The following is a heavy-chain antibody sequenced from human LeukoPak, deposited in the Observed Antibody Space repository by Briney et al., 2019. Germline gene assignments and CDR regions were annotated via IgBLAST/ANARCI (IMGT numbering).Heavy chain of an antibody. V-gene: IGHV4-34*01. CDR1: GGSFSGYY. CDR2: INHSGST. Sequence: NPSETLSLTCAVYGGSFSGYYWSWIRQPPGKGLEWIGEINHSGSTNYNPSLKSRVTISVDTSKNQFSLKLSSVTAADTAVYYCARGGYYGSGSYYSRAGYFDYWGQGTLVTVSS. D-gene: IGHD3-10*01. J-gene: IGHJ4*02. CDR3: ARGGYYGSGSYYSRAGYFDY.